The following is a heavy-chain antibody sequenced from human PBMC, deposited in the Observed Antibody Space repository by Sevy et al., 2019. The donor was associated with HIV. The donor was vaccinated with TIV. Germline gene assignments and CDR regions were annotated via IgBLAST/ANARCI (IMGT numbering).Heavy chain of an antibody. CDR1: GFTFDDYA. CDR2: ISWNSGSI. V-gene: IGHV3-9*01. D-gene: IGHD3-10*01. CDR3: AKDINPLRGSGSYYKESWVGFDY. J-gene: IGHJ4*02. Sequence: GGSLRLSCAASGFTFDDYAMHWVRQAPGKGLEWVSGISWNSGSIGYADSVKGRFTISRDNAKNSLYLQMNSLRAEDTALYYCAKDINPLRGSGSYYKESWVGFDYWGQGTLVTVSS.